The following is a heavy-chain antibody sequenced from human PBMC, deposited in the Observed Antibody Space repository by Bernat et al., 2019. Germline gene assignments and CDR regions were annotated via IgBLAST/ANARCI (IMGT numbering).Heavy chain of an antibody. CDR3: AKELRAADAFDI. Sequence: QVQLVESGGGVVQPGGSLRLSCAASGFTFSSYGMHWVRQAPGKGLEWVAFIRYDGSNKYYADSVKGRFTISRDNSKDTLYLQMNSLRAEDTAVYYCAKELRAADAFDIWGQGIMVTVSS. CDR1: GFTFSSYG. CDR2: IRYDGSNK. D-gene: IGHD3-16*01. V-gene: IGHV3-30*02. J-gene: IGHJ3*02.